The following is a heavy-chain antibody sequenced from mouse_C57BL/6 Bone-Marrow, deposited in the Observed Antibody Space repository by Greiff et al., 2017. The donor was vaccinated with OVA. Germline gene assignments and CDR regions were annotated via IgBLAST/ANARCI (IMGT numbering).Heavy chain of an antibody. CDR1: GYTFTDYY. Sequence: EVQLQQSGPELVKPGASVKISCKASGYTFTDYYMNWVKQSHGKSLEWIGDINPNNGGTSYNQKFKGKATLTVDKSSSTAYMELRSLTSEDSAVYYCATLWLRRGYYAMDYWGQGTSVTVSS. J-gene: IGHJ4*01. V-gene: IGHV1-26*01. D-gene: IGHD2-2*01. CDR3: ATLWLRRGYYAMDY. CDR2: INPNNGGT.